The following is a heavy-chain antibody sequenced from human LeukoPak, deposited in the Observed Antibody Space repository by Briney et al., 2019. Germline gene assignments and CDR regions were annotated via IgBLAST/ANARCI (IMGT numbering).Heavy chain of an antibody. Sequence: GGSLRLSCAASGFTFSDCYISWIRRAPGKGLEWVSYISSSGSTIYYADSVKGRFTISRDNAKNSLYLQMNSLRAEDTAVNYCARAPGIAVAGTFDYWGQGTLVTVSS. V-gene: IGHV3-11*01. J-gene: IGHJ4*02. CDR2: ISSSGSTI. CDR1: GFTFSDCY. D-gene: IGHD6-19*01. CDR3: ARAPGIAVAGTFDY.